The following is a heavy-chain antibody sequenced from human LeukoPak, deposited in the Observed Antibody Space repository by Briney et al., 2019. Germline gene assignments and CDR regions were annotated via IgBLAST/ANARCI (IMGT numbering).Heavy chain of an antibody. Sequence: SETLSLTCTVSGGSVSDNYWSWIRQPPGKGLEWIAYVYQSNIANYNPSLSGRGTIPLDTSKNQVSLKLRSVTPADTAIYYCTKNAGRGRPSDLWGQGTLVTVFS. CDR2: VYQSNIA. J-gene: IGHJ4*02. V-gene: IGHV4-59*02. CDR3: TKNAGRGRPSDL. CDR1: GGSVSDNY. D-gene: IGHD2-15*01.